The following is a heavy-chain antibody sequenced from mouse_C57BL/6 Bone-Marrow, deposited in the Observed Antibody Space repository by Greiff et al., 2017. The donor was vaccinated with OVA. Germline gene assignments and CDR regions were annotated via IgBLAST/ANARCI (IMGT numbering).Heavy chain of an antibody. D-gene: IGHD1-1*01. CDR3: ALRATVVAIIPYAMDY. CDR2: IYPSDSET. J-gene: IGHJ4*01. Sequence: VQLQQSGAELVRPGSSVKLSCKATGYTFTSYWMDWVKQRPGQGLEWIGNIYPSDSETHYNQKFKDKATLTVDKSSSTAYMQLSSLTSEDSAVYYCALRATVVAIIPYAMDYWGQGTSVTVSS. V-gene: IGHV1-61*01. CDR1: GYTFTSYW.